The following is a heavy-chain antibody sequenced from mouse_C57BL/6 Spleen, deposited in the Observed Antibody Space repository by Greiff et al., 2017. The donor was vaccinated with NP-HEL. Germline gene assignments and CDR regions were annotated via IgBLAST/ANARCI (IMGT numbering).Heavy chain of an antibody. CDR2: IYPGDGDT. V-gene: IGHV1-82*01. J-gene: IGHJ1*03. CDR3: ARSEDYGNWYFDV. Sequence: VQLQQSGPELVKPGASVKISCKASGYAFSSSWMNWVKQRPGKGLEWIGRIYPGDGDTNYNGKFKGKATLTADKSSSTAYIQLSSLTSEDSAVYFCARSEDYGNWYFDVWGTGTTVTVAS. D-gene: IGHD2-1*01. CDR1: GYAFSSSW.